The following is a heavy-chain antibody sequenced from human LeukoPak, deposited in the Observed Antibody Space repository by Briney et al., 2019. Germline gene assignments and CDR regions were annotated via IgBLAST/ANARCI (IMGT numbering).Heavy chain of an antibody. D-gene: IGHD3-22*01. CDR2: INPNSGNT. Sequence: ASVKVSRTASGYTFTRYYINGVRQAPGEGREWVGWINPNSGNTGYAQKFEGRVTITKNTPISKAYMKPSSLRSEDTAVYYCARGITTSVRFVPWRQGTLITV. CDR1: GYTFTRYY. J-gene: IGHJ5*02. V-gene: IGHV1-8*03. CDR3: ARGITTSVRFVP.